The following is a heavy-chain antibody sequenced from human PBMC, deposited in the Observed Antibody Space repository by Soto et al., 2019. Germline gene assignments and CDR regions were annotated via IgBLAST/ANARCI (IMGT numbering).Heavy chain of an antibody. D-gene: IGHD3-9*01. CDR1: GFTFSTYA. CDR2: ISGSGGST. Sequence: EVPLLESGGGLVQPGGSLRLSRAASGFTFSTYAMSWVRQAPGNGLEWVSAISGSGGSTYYADSVKGRFTISRDNSKNTLYLQMNSLRAEDTAVYYCAKDPEQYDIPRDWGQGTLVTVSS. J-gene: IGHJ4*02. CDR3: AKDPEQYDIPRD. V-gene: IGHV3-23*01.